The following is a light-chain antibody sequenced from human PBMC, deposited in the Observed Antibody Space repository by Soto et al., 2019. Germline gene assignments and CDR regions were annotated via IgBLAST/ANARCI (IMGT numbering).Light chain of an antibody. CDR2: DTS. Sequence: EIVMTQSPATLSVSPGERATLSCRASQSVSSNLAWYQHKPGQTPRLLIYDTSTRATGVPTRFSGSRSGAEFTLTINSLQSEDFAVYYCQPYNNWPLTFGGGPRWIS. V-gene: IGKV3-15*01. CDR3: QPYNNWPLT. CDR1: QSVSSN. J-gene: IGKJ4*01.